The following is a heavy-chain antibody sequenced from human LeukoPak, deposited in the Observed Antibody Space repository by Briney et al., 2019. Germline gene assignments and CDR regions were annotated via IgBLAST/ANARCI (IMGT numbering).Heavy chain of an antibody. CDR3: ARDGKYYDFLGLFDY. D-gene: IGHD3-3*01. Sequence: QSGGTLRLSCAASGFTFRSYSMNWVRQAPGKGLEWLSYITSTSSTIYYADSVKGRFTISRDNAKNPLYLQMNSLRAEDTAVYYCARDGKYYDFLGLFDYWGQGTLVTVSS. V-gene: IGHV3-48*01. CDR2: ITSTSSTI. CDR1: GFTFRSYS. J-gene: IGHJ4*02.